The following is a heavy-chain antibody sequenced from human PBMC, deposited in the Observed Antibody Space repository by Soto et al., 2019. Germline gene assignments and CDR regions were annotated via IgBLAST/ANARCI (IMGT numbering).Heavy chain of an antibody. CDR1: GGSISSYY. J-gene: IGHJ6*02. CDR3: AREGSFYYYYGMDV. Sequence: SETLSLTCTVSGGSISSYYWSWIRHPPGKGLEWIGYIYYSGSTNYNPSLKSRVTISVDTSKNQFSLKLSSVTAADTAVYYCAREGSFYYYYGMDVWGQGTTVTSP. CDR2: IYYSGST. V-gene: IGHV4-59*01.